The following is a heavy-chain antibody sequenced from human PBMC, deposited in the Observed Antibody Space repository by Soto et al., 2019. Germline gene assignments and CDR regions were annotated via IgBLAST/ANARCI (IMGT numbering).Heavy chain of an antibody. CDR2: IYYTGTT. D-gene: IGHD4-17*01. V-gene: IGHV4-31*03. CDR3: AGLPNGDPLYWYFDL. Sequence: SETLSLTCTVSGGSISSGNYYWSWIRQHPGKGLEWIGSIYYTGTTYYNPSLKSRVTISVDTSKNHFSLKLGSVTAADTAVYYCAGLPNGDPLYWYFDLWGRGTQVTVSS. J-gene: IGHJ2*01. CDR1: GGSISSGNYY.